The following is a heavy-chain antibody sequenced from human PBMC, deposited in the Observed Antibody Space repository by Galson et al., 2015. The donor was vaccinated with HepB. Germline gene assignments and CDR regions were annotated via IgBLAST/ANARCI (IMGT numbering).Heavy chain of an antibody. D-gene: IGHD2-2*01. CDR2: ISASGTYT. J-gene: IGHJ6*03. V-gene: IGHV3-23*01. CDR3: ANGCSITSCDNYFFHMDV. CDR1: GLTFSNYG. Sequence: PLRLSCAVSGLTFSNYGMSWVRQVPGKGLEWVSSISASGTYTFYADSVTGRFTISRDNSKNTVNLQMNSLRAEDTAVYYCANGCSITSCDNYFFHMDVWGKGTTVTVSS.